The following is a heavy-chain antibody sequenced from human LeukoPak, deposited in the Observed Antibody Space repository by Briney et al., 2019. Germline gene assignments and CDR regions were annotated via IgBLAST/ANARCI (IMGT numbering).Heavy chain of an antibody. CDR2: IRYDGSNK. J-gene: IGHJ4*02. Sequence: GGSLRLSCAASGFTFSSYGMHWVRQAPGKGLEWVAFIRYDGSNKYYADSVKGRLTISRDNSKNTLCLQMNSLRAEDTAVYYCAKDATTYSSSWSFDYWGQGTLVTVSS. D-gene: IGHD6-13*01. CDR1: GFTFSSYG. V-gene: IGHV3-30*02. CDR3: AKDATTYSSSWSFDY.